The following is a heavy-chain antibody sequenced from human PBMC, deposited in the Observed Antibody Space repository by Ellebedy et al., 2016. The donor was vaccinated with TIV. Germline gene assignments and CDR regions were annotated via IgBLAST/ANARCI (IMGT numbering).Heavy chain of an antibody. J-gene: IGHJ5*02. Sequence: MPSEILSLTCTVSGGSIRSDNWSWIRQPPGKGLQWIAYIHYSGSTNYNPSLKSRVTISMDTSKNQFSLKLSSVTAADTAVYYCARDDSEFDPWGQGTLVTVSS. D-gene: IGHD3-10*01. CDR3: ARDDSEFDP. V-gene: IGHV4-59*01. CDR2: IHYSGST. CDR1: GGSIRSDN.